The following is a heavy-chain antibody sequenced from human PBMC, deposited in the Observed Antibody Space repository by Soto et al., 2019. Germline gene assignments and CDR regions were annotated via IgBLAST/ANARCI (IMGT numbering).Heavy chain of an antibody. CDR3: AIYAPPPELRFLEWHNYDYNGMDV. D-gene: IGHD3-3*01. Sequence: QVQVVQSGDEVKETGASVRVSCKTSGYSFTAYGISWVRQAPGQGLEWMGWISCYNGNTKYAQKVQGRVTMPTDTTTSTAHMAVRSLRSDDTAIYYGAIYAPPPELRFLEWHNYDYNGMDVWGQGTTVTFSS. CDR1: GYSFTAYG. CDR2: ISCYNGNT. V-gene: IGHV1-18*01. J-gene: IGHJ6*02.